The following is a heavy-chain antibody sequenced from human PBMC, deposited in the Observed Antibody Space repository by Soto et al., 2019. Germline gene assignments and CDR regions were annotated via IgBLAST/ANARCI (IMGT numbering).Heavy chain of an antibody. CDR3: AKGKANSVFGVDTLFDY. J-gene: IGHJ4*02. CDR1: GFTFSSYG. CDR2: IWYDGSNK. V-gene: IGHV3-33*06. Sequence: PGGSLRLSCAASGFTFSSYGMHWVRQAPGKGLEWVAVIWYDGSNKYYADSVKGRFTISRDNSKNTLYLQMNSLRADDTAVYYCAKGKANSVFGVDTLFDYWGQGTLVTVSS. D-gene: IGHD3-3*01.